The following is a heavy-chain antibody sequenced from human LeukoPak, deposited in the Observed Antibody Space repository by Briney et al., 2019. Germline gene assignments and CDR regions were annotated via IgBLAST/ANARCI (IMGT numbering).Heavy chain of an antibody. CDR2: IYYSGSA. V-gene: IGHV4-30-4*01. J-gene: IGHJ4*02. D-gene: IGHD6-13*01. CDR1: GGSISSGDSS. Sequence: SQTLSLTCSVSGGSISSGDSSWSWIRQPPGKGLEWIGYIYYSGSAYHNPSLKSRVTISKDTSKNQFSLKLSSVTAADTAVYYCARGLRELAAAGTYYFDYWGQGTLVTVSS. CDR3: ARGLRELAAAGTYYFDY.